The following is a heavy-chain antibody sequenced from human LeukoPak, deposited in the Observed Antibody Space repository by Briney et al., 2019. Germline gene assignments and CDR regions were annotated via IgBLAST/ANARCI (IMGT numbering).Heavy chain of an antibody. CDR1: GYTFTGYY. Sequence: VASVKVSCKASGYTFTGYYMHWVRQAPGQGLEWMGWINPNSGGTNYAQKFQGRVTMTRDTSISTAYMELSRLRSDDTAVYYCARAEYYDILTGYSHWGQGTLVTVSS. V-gene: IGHV1-2*02. D-gene: IGHD3-9*01. CDR2: INPNSGGT. CDR3: ARAEYYDILTGYSH. J-gene: IGHJ4*02.